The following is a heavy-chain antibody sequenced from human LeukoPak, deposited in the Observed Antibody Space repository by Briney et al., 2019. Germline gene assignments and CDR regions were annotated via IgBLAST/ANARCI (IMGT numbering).Heavy chain of an antibody. CDR1: GFTFSSYA. CDR3: VRRLPTTPHYYFDY. V-gene: IGHV3-64D*06. Sequence: GGSLRLSCSASGFTFSSYAMHWVSQAPGKGLEYVSAIRSNGGRTYYADSVKGRFTISRDNSKNTLYLQMSSLRADDTAVYYCVRRLPTTPHYYFDYWGPGTLVTISS. J-gene: IGHJ4*02. D-gene: IGHD2-21*02. CDR2: IRSNGGRT.